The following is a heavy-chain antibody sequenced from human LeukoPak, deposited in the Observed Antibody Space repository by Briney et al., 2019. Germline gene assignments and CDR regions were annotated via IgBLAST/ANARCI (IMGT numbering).Heavy chain of an antibody. V-gene: IGHV3-23*01. D-gene: IGHD2-15*01. Sequence: GGSLRLSCAASGFIFSSYSMSWVRQAPGKGLEWVSAIGGSGGNTYYADSVKGRFTISRDNAKNSLYLQMNSLTAEDTAVYYCARLYCSGATCYANLDYWGQGTLVTVSS. CDR1: GFIFSSYS. CDR3: ARLYCSGATCYANLDY. CDR2: IGGSGGNT. J-gene: IGHJ4*02.